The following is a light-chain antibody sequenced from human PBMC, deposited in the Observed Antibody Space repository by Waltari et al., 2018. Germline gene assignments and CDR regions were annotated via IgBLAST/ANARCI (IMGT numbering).Light chain of an antibody. J-gene: IGKJ5*01. CDR3: QQLNSYPIT. V-gene: IGKV1-9*01. CDR2: AAS. Sequence: DIQLTLSPSFLSASVGDRVNITCRASQGISSHLVWYQQKPGKAPKLLIYAASTLQSGVPSRFSGSGSGTEFTLTISSLQPEDSATYYCQQLNSYPITFGQGTRVESK. CDR1: QGISSH.